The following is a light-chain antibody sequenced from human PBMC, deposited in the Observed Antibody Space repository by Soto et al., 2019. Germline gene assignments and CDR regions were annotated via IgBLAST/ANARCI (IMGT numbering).Light chain of an antibody. CDR3: SSYAGSSNV. J-gene: IGLJ1*01. Sequence: QSVLTQPASVCGSPGQSITISCTGTSSDVGGHDYVSWYQQHPGKAPKLIIYEVRTRPSGVPDRFSGSKSGNKASLTVSGLQAEDEADYYCSSYAGSSNVFGTGTKVTVL. CDR1: SSDVGGHDY. V-gene: IGLV2-8*01. CDR2: EVR.